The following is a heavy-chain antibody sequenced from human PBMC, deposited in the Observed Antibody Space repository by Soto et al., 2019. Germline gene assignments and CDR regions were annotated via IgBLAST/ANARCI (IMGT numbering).Heavy chain of an antibody. V-gene: IGHV3-11*01. CDR3: ARDRDGSGSTGYFGY. CDR2: ITSSGTNT. D-gene: IGHD3-22*01. J-gene: IGHJ4*02. Sequence: QVQLVESGGGLVRPGGSLRLSCAPSGFTFSDYYMSWIRQAPGKGLEWVSYITSSGTNTYYADSVKGRFTISRDNAKNSLYLQMDSLRVDDTAVYYCARDRDGSGSTGYFGYWGQGTLVTVSS. CDR1: GFTFSDYY.